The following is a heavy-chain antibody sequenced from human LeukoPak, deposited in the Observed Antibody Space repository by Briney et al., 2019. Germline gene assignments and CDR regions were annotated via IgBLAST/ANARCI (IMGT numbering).Heavy chain of an antibody. D-gene: IGHD3-3*01. Sequence: GGSLRLSCAASGFTFSDYYMSWIRQAPGKGLEWVSYISGSGGTIYYADSVKGRFTVSRDNAKNSLYLQMNSLRVEDTAVYYCARALHYDFWSSRAFGYWGQGTLVTVSS. CDR2: ISGSGGTI. CDR1: GFTFSDYY. V-gene: IGHV3-11*04. CDR3: ARALHYDFWSSRAFGY. J-gene: IGHJ4*02.